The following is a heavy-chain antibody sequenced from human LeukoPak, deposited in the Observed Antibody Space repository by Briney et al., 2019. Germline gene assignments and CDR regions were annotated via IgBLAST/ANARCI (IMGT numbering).Heavy chain of an antibody. CDR2: ISSSSSYT. J-gene: IGHJ4*02. Sequence: PGGSLRLSCAASGFTFSDYYMSWIRQAPGKGLEWVSYISSSSSYTNYADSVKGRFTVSRANAKNSLYLQMNSLRAEDTAVYYCAGARDYGSESPVDYWGQGTLVTVSS. CDR1: GFTFSDYY. V-gene: IGHV3-11*05. CDR3: AGARDYGSESPVDY. D-gene: IGHD3-10*01.